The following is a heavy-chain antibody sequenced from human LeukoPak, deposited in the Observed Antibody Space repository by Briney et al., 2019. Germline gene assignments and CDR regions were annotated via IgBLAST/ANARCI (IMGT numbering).Heavy chain of an antibody. J-gene: IGHJ3*02. Sequence: SETLSLTCAVYGGSFSGYYWSWIRQPPGKELEWIGEINQSGSTNYNPSLKSRVTISVDTSKNQFSLKLNSMTAADTAVYYCATIQRDHAFDIWGQGTVVTVSS. CDR3: ATIQRDHAFDI. D-gene: IGHD6-25*01. V-gene: IGHV4-34*01. CDR2: INQSGST. CDR1: GGSFSGYY.